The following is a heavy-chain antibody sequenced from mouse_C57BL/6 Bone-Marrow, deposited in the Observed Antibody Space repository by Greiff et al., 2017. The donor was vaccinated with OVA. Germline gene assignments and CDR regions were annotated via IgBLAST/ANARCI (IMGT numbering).Heavy chain of an antibody. J-gene: IGHJ2*01. CDR2: IYPGSGCP. Sequence: QVQLQQPGAELVKPGASVKMSCKASGYTFTSYWITWVKQRPGPGLEWIGDIYPGSGCPNYNEQFKSKATLTVDTSSRTAYMQLSSLTSEDSAVYYCARTAQASYDFDYWGQGTTLTVSS. V-gene: IGHV1-55*01. CDR3: ARTAQASYDFDY. D-gene: IGHD3-2*02. CDR1: GYTFTSYW.